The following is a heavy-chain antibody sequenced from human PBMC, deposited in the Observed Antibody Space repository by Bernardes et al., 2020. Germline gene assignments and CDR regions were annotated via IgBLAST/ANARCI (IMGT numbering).Heavy chain of an antibody. Sequence: ASVKVSCKASGYTFTGYYMHWVRQAPGQGLEWMGRINRNSGGTNYAQKFQGRVTMTRDTSISTAYMELSRLRSDDTAVYYCARAGSDYGDYVREGSDYWGQGTLVTVSS. J-gene: IGHJ4*02. V-gene: IGHV1-2*06. CDR3: ARAGSDYGDYVREGSDY. CDR1: GYTFTGYY. D-gene: IGHD4-17*01. CDR2: INRNSGGT.